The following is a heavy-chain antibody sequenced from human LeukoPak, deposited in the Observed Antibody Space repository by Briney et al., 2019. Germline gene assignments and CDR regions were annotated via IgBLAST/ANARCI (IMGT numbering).Heavy chain of an antibody. CDR2: IRYDGSDE. Sequence: PGGSLRLSCTASGFIFSDYGMHWVRQAPGKGLEWVASIRYDGSDECSPQFVKGRFTISRDNSKNTLYLHMTSLGLEDTAVYFCAKDRHNLAAAGRDCFDYWGRGTLVTVSS. CDR3: AKDRHNLAAAGRDCFDY. V-gene: IGHV3-30*02. J-gene: IGHJ4*02. D-gene: IGHD6-13*01. CDR1: GFIFSDYG.